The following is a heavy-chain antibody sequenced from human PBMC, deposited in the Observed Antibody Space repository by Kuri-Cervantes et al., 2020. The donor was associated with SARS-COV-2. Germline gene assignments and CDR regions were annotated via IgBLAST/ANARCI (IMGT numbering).Heavy chain of an antibody. CDR3: AREEGGELGEAFGY. V-gene: IGHV3-21*01. D-gene: IGHD7-27*01. CDR1: GFTFSGYS. Sequence: GGSLRLSCAASGFTFSGYSMNWIRQAPGKGLEWVASIDSSSYYIYHADSVKGRLTISRDNAKTSLYLQMNSLKPEDTAVYYCAREEGGELGEAFGYWGQGALVTVSS. J-gene: IGHJ4*02. CDR2: IDSSSYYI.